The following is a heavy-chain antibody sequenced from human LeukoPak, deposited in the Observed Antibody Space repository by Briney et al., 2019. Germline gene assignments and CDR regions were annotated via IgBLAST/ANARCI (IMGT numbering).Heavy chain of an antibody. V-gene: IGHV4-30-2*01. CDR1: GGSISSGGYY. J-gene: IGHJ3*02. D-gene: IGHD3-22*01. CDR2: IYHSGST. Sequence: PSQTLSLTCTVSGGSISSGGYYWSWIRQPPGKGLEWIGYIYHSGSTYYNPSLKSRVTISVDRSKNQFSLKLSSVTAADTAVYYCAGRLGTYYYDSSAAFDIWGQGTMVTVSS. CDR3: AGRLGTYYYDSSAAFDI.